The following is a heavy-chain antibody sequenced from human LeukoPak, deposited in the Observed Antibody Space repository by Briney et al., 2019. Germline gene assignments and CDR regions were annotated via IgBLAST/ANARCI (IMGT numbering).Heavy chain of an antibody. D-gene: IGHD3-22*01. CDR2: IYYSGST. V-gene: IGHV4-39*01. J-gene: IGHJ4*02. Sequence: SETLSLTCTVSGGSISSSSYYWGWIRQPPGKGLEWIGSIYYSGSTYYNPSLKSRVTISVDTSKNQFSLKLSSVTAADTAVYYCARNYYDSSGYYYVLDYWGQGTLVTVSS. CDR3: ARNYYDSSGYYYVLDY. CDR1: GGSISSSSYY.